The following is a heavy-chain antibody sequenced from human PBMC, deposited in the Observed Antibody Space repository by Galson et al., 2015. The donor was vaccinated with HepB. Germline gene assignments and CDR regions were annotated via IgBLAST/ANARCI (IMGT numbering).Heavy chain of an antibody. J-gene: IGHJ6*02. CDR1: GFTFSSYE. CDR2: ISSSGSTI. Sequence: SLRLSCAASGFTFSSYEMNWVRQAPGKGLEWVSYISSSGSTIYYADSVKGRFTISRDNAKNSLYLQMNSLRAEDTTVYYCARGASSAFWSGYSHTYYYYGMDVWGQGTTVTVSS. CDR3: ARGASSAFWSGYSHTYYYYGMDV. D-gene: IGHD3-3*01. V-gene: IGHV3-48*03.